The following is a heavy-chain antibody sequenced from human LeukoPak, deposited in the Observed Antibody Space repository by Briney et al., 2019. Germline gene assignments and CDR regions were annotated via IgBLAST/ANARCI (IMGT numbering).Heavy chain of an antibody. CDR2: ISSDGGST. J-gene: IGHJ6*03. D-gene: IGHD5-12*01. CDR1: GFTLSTYG. V-gene: IGHV3-64*01. Sequence: GGSLRLSCAASGFTLSTYGMHWVRQAPGKGLEYVSGISSDGGSTYYASSVKGRFIISRDNSVNMLYLQVGSLRAEDMAVYYCAREQIYYYYMDVWGKGTTVTVSS. CDR3: AREQIYYYYMDV.